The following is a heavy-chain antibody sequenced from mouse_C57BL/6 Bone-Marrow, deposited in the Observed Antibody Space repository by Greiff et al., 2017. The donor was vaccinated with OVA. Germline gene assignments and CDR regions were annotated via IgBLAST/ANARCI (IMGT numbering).Heavy chain of an antibody. CDR2: IDPSDSYT. CDR1: GYTFTSYW. V-gene: IGHV1-50*01. CDR3: ARGLYGSSSAWFAY. D-gene: IGHD1-1*01. Sequence: VQLQQPGAELVKPGASVKLSCKASGYTFTSYWMQWVKQRPGQGLEWIGEIDPSDSYTNYNQKFKGKATLTVDTSSSTAYMQLSSLTSEDSAVYYCARGLYGSSSAWFAYWGQGTLVTVSA. J-gene: IGHJ3*01.